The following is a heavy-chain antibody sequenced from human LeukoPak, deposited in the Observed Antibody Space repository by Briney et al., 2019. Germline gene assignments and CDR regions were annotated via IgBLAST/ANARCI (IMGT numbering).Heavy chain of an antibody. J-gene: IGHJ4*02. CDR1: GGSISSSSYY. Sequence: SETLSLTCIVPGGSISSSSYYWAWIRQSPGKGLEWIGTFSSGGSAYYNPSLTSRVSISKDTSDNQYSLRLYSVTAADTAVYYCARKQTGTMYDVWGQGTQVTVSS. D-gene: IGHD1-7*01. CDR3: ARKQTGTMYDV. CDR2: FSSGGSA. V-gene: IGHV4-39*07.